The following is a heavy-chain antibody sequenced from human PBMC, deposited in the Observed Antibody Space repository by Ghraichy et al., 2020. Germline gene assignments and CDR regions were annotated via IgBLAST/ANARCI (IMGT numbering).Heavy chain of an antibody. D-gene: IGHD6-19*01. Sequence: GGSLRLSCAASGFTFSGYAMSWVRQAPGKGLEWVSTITWNSASTRYADSVKGRSTISRDNYKNAVYLQVTSLREDDTAVYFCAKTGDSGWFYYYWGRGTLVTV. CDR2: ITWNSAST. CDR1: GFTFSGYA. CDR3: AKTGDSGWFYYY. V-gene: IGHV3-23*01. J-gene: IGHJ4*02.